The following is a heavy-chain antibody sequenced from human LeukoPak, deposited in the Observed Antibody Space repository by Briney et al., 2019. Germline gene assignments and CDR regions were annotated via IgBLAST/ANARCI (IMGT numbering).Heavy chain of an antibody. Sequence: ASVKVSCKASLGTFSTYAISWVRQAPGQGLEWMGRTIPIFGTANYAHKFQGRVSNTTDETTSTAYMELSSLRSEDTAVYYCARAGIAARPPYYYYYYMDVWGKGTTVTVSS. CDR1: LGTFSTYA. CDR2: TIPIFGTA. D-gene: IGHD6-6*01. CDR3: ARAGIAARPPYYYYYYMDV. J-gene: IGHJ6*03. V-gene: IGHV1-69*05.